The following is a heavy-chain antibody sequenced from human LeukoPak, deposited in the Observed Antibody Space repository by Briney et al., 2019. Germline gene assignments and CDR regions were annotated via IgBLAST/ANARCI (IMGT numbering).Heavy chain of an antibody. J-gene: IGHJ4*02. D-gene: IGHD1-26*01. V-gene: IGHV3-53*01. CDR1: GLTVSSNY. CDR2: IYSGGST. Sequence: GGSLRLSCAASGLTVSSNYMNWVRQPPGKGLEWVSVIYSGGSTYYTDSVKGRFTISRDKAKNTVYLQMNSLRAEDTAVYYCAKEYGGSNYFFDCWGQGTLVTVSP. CDR3: AKEYGGSNYFFDC.